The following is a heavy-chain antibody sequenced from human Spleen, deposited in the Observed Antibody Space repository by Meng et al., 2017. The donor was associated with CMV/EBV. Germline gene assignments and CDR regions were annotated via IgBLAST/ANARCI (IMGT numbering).Heavy chain of an antibody. CDR1: AYTFTSYD. CDR3: EKDLRFLERLYQGHALDY. J-gene: IGHJ4*02. V-gene: IGHV1-8*01. D-gene: IGHD3-3*01. CDR2: MNPNSGNT. Sequence: ASVKVSCKVSAYTFTSYDINWVRQDTGQGGEWMGWMNPNSGNTGYAQKFQGRVTMTTDTSTSTVYMELRSLRSDATAVYSCEKDLRFLERLYQGHALDYWGQGTLVTVSS.